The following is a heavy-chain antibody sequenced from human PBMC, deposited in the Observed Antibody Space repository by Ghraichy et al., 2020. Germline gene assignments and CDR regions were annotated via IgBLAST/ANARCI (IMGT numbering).Heavy chain of an antibody. J-gene: IGHJ5*02. CDR1: GYTFTSYD. V-gene: IGHV1-8*01. CDR3: ARAGRIAAKWFDP. CDR2: MNTNSGNT. Sequence: ASVKVSCKASGYTFTSYDINWVRQATGQGLEWMGWMNTNSGNTGYAQKFQGRVTMTRNTSISTAYMELSSLRSEDTAVYYCARAGRIAAKWFDPWGQGTLVTVSS. D-gene: IGHD6-13*01.